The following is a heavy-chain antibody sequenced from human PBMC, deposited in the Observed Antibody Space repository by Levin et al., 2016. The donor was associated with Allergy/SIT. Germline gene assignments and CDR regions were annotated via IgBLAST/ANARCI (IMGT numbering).Heavy chain of an antibody. CDR2: IDPSDSYT. CDR3: ARHVVTALGRAFDI. V-gene: IGHV5-10-1*01. Sequence: VRQAPGKGLEWMGRIDPSDSYTNYSPSFQGHVTISADKSISTAYLQWSSLKASDTAMYYCARHVVTALGRAFDIWGQGTMVTVSS. D-gene: IGHD4-23*01. J-gene: IGHJ3*02.